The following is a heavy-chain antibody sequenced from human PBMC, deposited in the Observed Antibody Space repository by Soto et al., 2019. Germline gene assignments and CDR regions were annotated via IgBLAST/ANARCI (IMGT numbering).Heavy chain of an antibody. V-gene: IGHV3-7*01. Sequence: LRLSCAASGFTFSDSWMDWVRQAPGKGPEWVANIKEDGSQKNYVDSVKGRFTISRDNAKNSLYLQMNSLRAEDTAVYYCASLGRTAWAQGTTSPSP. CDR2: IKEDGSQK. CDR1: GFTFSDSW. CDR3: ASLGRTA. J-gene: IGHJ6*02.